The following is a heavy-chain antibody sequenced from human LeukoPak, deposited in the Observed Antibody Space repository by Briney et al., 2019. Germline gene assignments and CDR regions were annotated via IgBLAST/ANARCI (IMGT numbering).Heavy chain of an antibody. CDR1: GFTFSSYA. J-gene: IGHJ4*02. CDR3: AKERLYSSSWYEDY. Sequence: GGSLRLSCAASGFTFSSYAMSWVRQAPGKGLEWVSAISGSGGSTYYADSVKGRFTISRDNSKNTLYLQRSSLRAEDTAVYYCAKERLYSSSWYEDYWGQGTLVTVSS. CDR2: ISGSGGST. V-gene: IGHV3-23*01. D-gene: IGHD6-13*01.